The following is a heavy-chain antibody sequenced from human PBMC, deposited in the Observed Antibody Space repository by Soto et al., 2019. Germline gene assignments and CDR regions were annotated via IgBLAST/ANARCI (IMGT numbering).Heavy chain of an antibody. CDR2: INHSGST. D-gene: IGHD5-12*01. Sequence: SETLSLTCAVYGGSFSGYYWSWIRQPPGKGLEWIGEINHSGSTNYNPSLKSRVTISVDTSKNQFSLKLSSVTAADTAVYYCARGWSDIVATIPAFDIWGQGTMVTVSS. V-gene: IGHV4-34*01. CDR1: GGSFSGYY. J-gene: IGHJ3*02. CDR3: ARGWSDIVATIPAFDI.